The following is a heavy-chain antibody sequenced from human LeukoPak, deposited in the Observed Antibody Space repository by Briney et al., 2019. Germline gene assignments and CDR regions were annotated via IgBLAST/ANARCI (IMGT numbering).Heavy chain of an antibody. CDR2: ISYDGSNK. D-gene: IGHD6-19*01. CDR3: ARDHEAVAGDY. Sequence: GGSLRLSCAASGFTFSSYGMHWVRQAPGKGLEWVAVISYDGSNKYYADSVKGRFTISRDNSKNTLYLQMNSLRAEDTAMYYCARDHEAVAGDYWGQGTLVTVSS. CDR1: GFTFSSYG. V-gene: IGHV3-30*03. J-gene: IGHJ4*02.